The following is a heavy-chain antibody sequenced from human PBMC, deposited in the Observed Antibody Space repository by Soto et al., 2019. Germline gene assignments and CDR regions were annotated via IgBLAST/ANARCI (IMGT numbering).Heavy chain of an antibody. CDR2: INHSGST. CDR3: ARVGYGSGSVDY. Sequence: SETLSLTCAVYGGSFSGYYWSWIRQPPGKGLEWIGEINHSGSTNYNPSLKSRVTISVDTSKNQFSPKLSSVTAADTAVYYCARVGYGSGSVDYWGQGTLVTVSS. V-gene: IGHV4-34*01. J-gene: IGHJ4*02. CDR1: GGSFSGYY. D-gene: IGHD3-10*01.